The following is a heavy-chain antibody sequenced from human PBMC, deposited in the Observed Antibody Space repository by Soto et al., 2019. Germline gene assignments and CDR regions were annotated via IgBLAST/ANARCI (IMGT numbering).Heavy chain of an antibody. CDR2: INAGNGNT. CDR3: ARDYDSSGYPPGHLDY. J-gene: IGHJ4*02. Sequence: ASVKVSCKASGYTFTSYAMHWVRQAPGQRLEWMGWINAGNGNTKYSQKFKGRDTITRDTSASADNIELSSLRSEDTAVNYCARDYDSSGYPPGHLDYWGQGTLVTVSS. CDR1: GYTFTSYA. V-gene: IGHV1-3*01. D-gene: IGHD3-22*01.